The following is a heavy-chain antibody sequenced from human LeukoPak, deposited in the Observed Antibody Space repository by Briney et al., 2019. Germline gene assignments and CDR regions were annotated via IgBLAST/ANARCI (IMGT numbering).Heavy chain of an antibody. Sequence: PGGSLRLSCAASGFTFSSYGMHWVRQAPGKGLEWVAFIRYDGSNKYYADSVKGRFTISRDNSKNTLYLQMNSLRAEDTAVYYCAKEAGSSSIAARPYWGQGTLVTVSS. CDR1: GFTFSSYG. CDR3: AKEAGSSSIAARPY. D-gene: IGHD6-6*01. J-gene: IGHJ4*02. V-gene: IGHV3-30*02. CDR2: IRYDGSNK.